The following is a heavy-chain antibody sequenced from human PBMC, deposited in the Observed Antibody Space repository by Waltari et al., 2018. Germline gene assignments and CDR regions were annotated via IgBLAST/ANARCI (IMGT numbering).Heavy chain of an antibody. J-gene: IGHJ4*02. CDR2: VTLSGNT. V-gene: IGHV4-34*02. CDR1: GGSLSGFH. D-gene: IGHD6-19*01. Sequence: QVQLQQWGAGLLKPSETLSLACDVSGGSLSGFHWTWIRQTPGKGLEWIGDVTLSGNTNSNPSLKGRITVSLDTSRRQLSLRVTAMTAADTGVYFCARSVAGVGMEYWGQGTSVTVSS. CDR3: ARSVAGVGMEY.